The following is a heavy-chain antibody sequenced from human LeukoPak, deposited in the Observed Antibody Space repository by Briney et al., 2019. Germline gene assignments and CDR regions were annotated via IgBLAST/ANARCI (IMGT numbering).Heavy chain of an antibody. J-gene: IGHJ3*02. V-gene: IGHV5-51*01. CDR3: ARRPPTYYDYVWGSFNHGIHDAFDI. Sequence: GESLKISCKGSGYSFTSYWIGWVRQMPGKGLEWMGIIYPGDSDTRYSPSFQGQVTISADKSISTAYLQWSSLKASDTAMYYCARRPPTYYDYVWGSFNHGIHDAFDIWGQGTMVTVSS. D-gene: IGHD3-16*01. CDR1: GYSFTSYW. CDR2: IYPGDSDT.